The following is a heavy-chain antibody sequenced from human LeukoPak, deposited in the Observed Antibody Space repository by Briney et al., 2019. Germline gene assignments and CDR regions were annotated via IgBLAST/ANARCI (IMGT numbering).Heavy chain of an antibody. CDR2: IKSKTDGGTT. V-gene: IGHV3-15*01. D-gene: IGHD3-16*01. J-gene: IGHJ6*03. Sequence: PGGSLRLSCAASGFTFSNAWMSWVRQAPGKGLEWVGRIKSKTDGGTTDYAAPVKGRFTISRDDSKNTLYLQMNSLKTEDTAVYYCTTVVGRYGYYYYMDVWGKGTTVTVSS. CDR3: TTVVGRYGYYYYMDV. CDR1: GFTFSNAW.